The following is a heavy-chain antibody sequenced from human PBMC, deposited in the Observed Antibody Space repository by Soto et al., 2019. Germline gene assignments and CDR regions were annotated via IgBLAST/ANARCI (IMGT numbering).Heavy chain of an antibody. D-gene: IGHD6-13*01. J-gene: IGHJ4*02. CDR1: GGSINSGGYY. CDR3: ARGYRQSGYSSSWVFDY. CDR2: IFYSGST. V-gene: IGHV4-31*03. Sequence: QVQLQESGPGLVKPSQTLSLICTVSGGSINSGGYYWNWIRQHPGKGLEWIGYIFYSGSTYYNPFLRSRVTIPADTSENHLSLNLSSVTAADTAVYFRARGYRQSGYSSSWVFDYWGQGTLINVSS.